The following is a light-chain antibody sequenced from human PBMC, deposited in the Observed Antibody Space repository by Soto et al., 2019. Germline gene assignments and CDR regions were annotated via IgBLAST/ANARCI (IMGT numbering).Light chain of an antibody. CDR2: GAS. CDR3: HQYGTSPRVT. V-gene: IGKV3-20*01. J-gene: IGKJ5*01. CDR1: QSVASNY. Sequence: EIVLTQSPGTLSLSPGERATLSCRASQSVASNYLAWFQQKPGQAPTLLIYGASIRAADIPDRFSGSGYGTEFPLTTSRLEREDFETYWCHQYGTSPRVTFVQGTRMDIK.